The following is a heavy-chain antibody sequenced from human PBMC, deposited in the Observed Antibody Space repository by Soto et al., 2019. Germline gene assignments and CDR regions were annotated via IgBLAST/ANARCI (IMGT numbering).Heavy chain of an antibody. J-gene: IGHJ2*01. Sequence: QVQLVQSGAEVKEPGASVKVSCKASGYTFTIYYIRWVRQAPGQGLEWMGWINPDSGGTKYAQKFQGGVTMTRDTSISTLYMELSRLRSDDTAVYYCAREIRSGYYKYWYFDLWGRGTLVTVSS. D-gene: IGHD3-3*01. V-gene: IGHV1-2*02. CDR2: INPDSGGT. CDR3: AREIRSGYYKYWYFDL. CDR1: GYTFTIYY.